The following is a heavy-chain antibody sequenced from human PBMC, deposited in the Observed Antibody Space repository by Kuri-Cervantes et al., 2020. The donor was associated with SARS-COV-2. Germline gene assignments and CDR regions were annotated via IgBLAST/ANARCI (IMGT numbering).Heavy chain of an antibody. J-gene: IGHJ4*02. CDR2: ISYDGSNK. CDR3: ARADGITMIVETRPTDY. Sequence: GESLKISCAASGFTFSRHGMHWVRQAPGKGLEWVAVISYDGSNKYYADSVKGRFTISRDNSKNTLYLQMNSLRAEDTAVYYCARADGITMIVETRPTDYWGQGTLVTVSS. CDR1: GFTFSRHG. V-gene: IGHV3-30*03. D-gene: IGHD3-22*01.